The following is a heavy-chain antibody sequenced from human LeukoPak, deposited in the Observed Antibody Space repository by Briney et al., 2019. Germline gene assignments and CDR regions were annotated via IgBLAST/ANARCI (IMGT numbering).Heavy chain of an antibody. CDR3: ARSRVMDV. Sequence: ASVKVSCEASGYSFTDYYVHWVRQAPGQGLEWMGWINPNNDDTKYAQKFQGRVTMTRDTSITTAYMELSSLTSDDTAVYYCARSRVMDVWGQGTTVTVSS. CDR1: GYSFTDYY. V-gene: IGHV1-2*02. CDR2: INPNNDDT. J-gene: IGHJ6*02. D-gene: IGHD5-24*01.